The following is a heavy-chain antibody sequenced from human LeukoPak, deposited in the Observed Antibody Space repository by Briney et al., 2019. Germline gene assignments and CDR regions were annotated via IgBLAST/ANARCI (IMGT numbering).Heavy chain of an antibody. CDR3: ARDVQPNYYYYGMDV. J-gene: IGHJ6*02. V-gene: IGHV1-2*04. D-gene: IGHD6-13*01. CDR2: INPNSGGT. Sequence: ASVKVSCKASGYTFTGYYMHWVRQAPGQGLEWMGWINPNSGGTNYAQKFQGWVTMTRDTSIGTAYMELSRLRSDDTAVYYCARDVQPNYYYYGMDVRGQGTTVTVS. CDR1: GYTFTGYY.